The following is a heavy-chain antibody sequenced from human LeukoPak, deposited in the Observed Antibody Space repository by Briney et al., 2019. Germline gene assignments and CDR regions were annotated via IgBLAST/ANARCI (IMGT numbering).Heavy chain of an antibody. J-gene: IGHJ6*02. CDR2: IYYSGST. CDR3: ARTEVSDGMDV. CDR1: GGSISSYY. D-gene: IGHD3-22*01. V-gene: IGHV4-59*12. Sequence: SETLSLTCTVSGGSISSYYWSWIRQPPGKGLEWIGYIYYSGSTNYNPSLKSRVTISVDTSKNQFSLKLSSVTAADTAVYYCARTEVSDGMDVWGQGTTVTVSS.